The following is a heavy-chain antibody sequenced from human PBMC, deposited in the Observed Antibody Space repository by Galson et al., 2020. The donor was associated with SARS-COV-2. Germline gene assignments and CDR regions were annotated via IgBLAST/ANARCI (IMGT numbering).Heavy chain of an antibody. Sequence: ASETLSLTCTVSGGSISSSSYYWGWIRQPPGKGLEWIGSIYHSGSIYYNPSLKSRVTISVDTSKNQFSLKLSSVTAADTAVDYCARHDGAANFDYWGQGTLVTVSS. CDR3: ARHDGAANFDY. V-gene: IGHV4-39*01. D-gene: IGHD6-25*01. J-gene: IGHJ4*02. CDR2: IYHSGSI. CDR1: GGSISSSSYY.